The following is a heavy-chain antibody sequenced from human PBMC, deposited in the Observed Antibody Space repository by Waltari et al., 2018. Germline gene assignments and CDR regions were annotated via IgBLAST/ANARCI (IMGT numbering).Heavy chain of an antibody. CDR2: ISHTGRT. CDR1: RGSFTDYY. CDR3: ASGMRGSRGYWWGLDP. D-gene: IGHD5-12*01. J-gene: IGHJ5*02. V-gene: IGHV4-34*01. Sequence: QVQLQQWGAGLLTPSETLSLTCAVYRGSFTDYYWTWIRQPPGKGLEWIGEISHTGRTNYNPSLKSRVTISEDISQRQFSLQVTSVTAADTAIYYCASGMRGSRGYWWGLDPWGQGIPVTVSS.